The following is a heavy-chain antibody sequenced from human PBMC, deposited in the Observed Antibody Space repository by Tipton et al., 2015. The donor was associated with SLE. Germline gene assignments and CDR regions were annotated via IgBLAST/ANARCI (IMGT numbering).Heavy chain of an antibody. Sequence: LRLSCTVSGGSISSYYWSWIRQPPGKGLEWIGYIYYSGSTNYNPSLKSRVTISVDTSKNQFSLRLSSVTAADTAVYYCARHMITGGEFDYWGQGTLVSVSS. CDR1: GGSISSYY. CDR2: IYYSGST. CDR3: ARHMITGGEFDY. V-gene: IGHV4-59*08. D-gene: IGHD3-16*01. J-gene: IGHJ4*02.